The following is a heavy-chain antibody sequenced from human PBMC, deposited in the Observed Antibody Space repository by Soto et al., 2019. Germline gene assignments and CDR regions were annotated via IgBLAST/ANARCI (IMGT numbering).Heavy chain of an antibody. J-gene: IGHJ2*01. CDR2: IIPIFGTA. V-gene: IGHV1-69*01. CDR3: ARWSYCGGDCYYDWYFDL. Sequence: QVQLVQSGAEVKKPGSSVKVSCKASGGTFSSYAISWVRQAPGQGLEWMGGIIPIFGTANYAQKFQGRVTITADESTSTDYMELSSLRSEDTAVYYCARWSYCGGDCYYDWYFDLWGRGTLVTVSS. CDR1: GGTFSSYA. D-gene: IGHD2-21*02.